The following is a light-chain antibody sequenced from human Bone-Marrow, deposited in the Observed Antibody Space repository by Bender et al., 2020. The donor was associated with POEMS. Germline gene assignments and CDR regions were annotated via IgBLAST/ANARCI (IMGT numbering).Light chain of an antibody. J-gene: IGLJ3*02. CDR1: SSTIGPNP. CDR3: AAWEDSLNGWV. CDR2: LNN. Sequence: SGLTQPPSASGPPGQRVPLSCSGSSSTIGPNPVNWSQPLQGPAPKLLISLNNQRPSGFPERCSGSKSGTSASLAISGLQSEDEADYYCAAWEDSLNGWVFGGGTKLTVL. V-gene: IGLV1-44*01.